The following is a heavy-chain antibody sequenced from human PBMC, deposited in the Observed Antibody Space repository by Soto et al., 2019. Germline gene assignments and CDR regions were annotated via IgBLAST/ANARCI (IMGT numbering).Heavy chain of an antibody. CDR2: IYTSGST. CDR3: ARDLTFLRHIDAFDI. D-gene: IGHD3-16*01. J-gene: IGHJ3*02. V-gene: IGHV4-4*07. CDR1: GGSISSYY. Sequence: SETLSLTCFVSGGSISSYYWSWIRQPAGKGLEWIGRIYTSGSTNYNPSLKSRVTMSVDTSKNQFSLKLSSVTAADTDVYYCARDLTFLRHIDAFDIWGQGTMVTVSS.